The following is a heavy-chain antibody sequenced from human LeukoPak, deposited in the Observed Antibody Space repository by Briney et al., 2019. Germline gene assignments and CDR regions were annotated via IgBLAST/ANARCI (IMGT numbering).Heavy chain of an antibody. V-gene: IGHV3-21*01. CDR1: GFTFSSYS. Sequence: GGSLRLSCAASGFTFSSYSMNWVRQAPGKGLEWVSSISSSSSYIYYADSVKGRFTISRDNAKNSLYLQMNSLRAEDTAVYYCARCSSTGCYKAFDIWGQGTMVTVSS. CDR3: ARCSSTGCYKAFDI. CDR2: ISSSSSYI. J-gene: IGHJ3*02. D-gene: IGHD2-2*02.